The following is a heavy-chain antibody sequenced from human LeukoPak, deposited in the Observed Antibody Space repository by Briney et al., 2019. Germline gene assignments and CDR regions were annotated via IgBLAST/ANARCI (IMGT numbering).Heavy chain of an antibody. J-gene: IGHJ6*03. V-gene: IGHV3-74*01. D-gene: IGHD3-10*01. CDR3: ARVARGDYYYYYMDV. CDR1: GFTFSSYW. Sequence: GGSLRLSCAASGFTFSSYWMHWVRQAPGKGLVWVSRINNDGSSTSYADSVQGRFTISRDNAKNTLYLQMNGLRAEDTALYYCARVARGDYYYYYMDVWGKGTTVTVSS. CDR2: INNDGSST.